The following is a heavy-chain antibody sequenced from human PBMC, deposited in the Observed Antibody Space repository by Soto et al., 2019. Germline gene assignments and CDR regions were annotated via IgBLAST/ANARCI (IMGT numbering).Heavy chain of an antibody. D-gene: IGHD3-10*01. Sequence: EVQLVESGGDLVQPGGSLRLSCAASGFAFGTYWMSCVRQAPGKGLEWLATIKRDASGKTYVDSVKGRFTMSRYNAKNSLYLHSDSLRAEDTAVYYCERDSGYGSGRSVSHYVDYWGHVTLVTVSS. CDR2: IKRDASGK. CDR1: GFAFGTYW. J-gene: IGHJ4*01. V-gene: IGHV3-7*01. CDR3: ERDSGYGSGRSVSHYVDY.